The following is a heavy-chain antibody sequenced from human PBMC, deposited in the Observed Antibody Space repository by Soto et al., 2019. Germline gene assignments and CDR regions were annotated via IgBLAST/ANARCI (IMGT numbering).Heavy chain of an antibody. D-gene: IGHD2-2*01. Sequence: GGSLRLSCAASGFTFSSYSMNWVRQAPGKGLEWVSYISSSSSTIYYADSVKGRFTISRDNAKNSLYLQMNSLRDEDTAVYYCARDRFWYCSSTSCPSFDYWGQGTLVTVSS. J-gene: IGHJ4*02. CDR1: GFTFSSYS. CDR3: ARDRFWYCSSTSCPSFDY. CDR2: ISSSSSTI. V-gene: IGHV3-48*02.